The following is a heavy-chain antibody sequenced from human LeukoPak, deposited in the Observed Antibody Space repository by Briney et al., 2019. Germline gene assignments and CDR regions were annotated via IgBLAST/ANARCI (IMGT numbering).Heavy chain of an antibody. CDR2: VSADGRTQ. D-gene: IGHD5-24*01. J-gene: IGHJ4*02. Sequence: VVSADGRTQLYSDSVKGRFTVSRDHSLTTLHLQMNSLKTEDTAVYYCAREFGHNLWYFDYWGQGALVTVSS. V-gene: IGHV3-30*03. CDR3: AREFGHNLWYFDY.